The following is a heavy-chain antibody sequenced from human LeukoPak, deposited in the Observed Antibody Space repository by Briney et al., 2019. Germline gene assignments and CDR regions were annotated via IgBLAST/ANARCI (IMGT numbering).Heavy chain of an antibody. Sequence: GASVKVSCKASGYTFTGYYMHWVRQAPGQGLEWMGWINPNSGGTNYAQKFQGRVTMTRDTSISTAYMELSRLRSDDTAVYYCARTVAAGKNYYYYYMDVWGKGTTVTVSS. J-gene: IGHJ6*03. CDR1: GYTFTGYY. D-gene: IGHD6-13*01. CDR2: INPNSGGT. CDR3: ARTVAAGKNYYYYYMDV. V-gene: IGHV1-2*02.